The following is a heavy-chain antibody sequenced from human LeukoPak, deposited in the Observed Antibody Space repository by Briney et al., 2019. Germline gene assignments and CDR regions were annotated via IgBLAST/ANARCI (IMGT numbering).Heavy chain of an antibody. D-gene: IGHD2-2*01. CDR1: GFTFSSYW. CDR3: ARSLWGSTSCFDY. J-gene: IGHJ4*02. Sequence: GGSLRLSCAASGFTFSSYWMSWVRQAPGKGLEWVANIKQGGSEKYYVDSVKGRFTISRDNAKNSLYLQMNSLRAEDTAVYCCARSLWGSTSCFDYWGQGTLVTVSS. V-gene: IGHV3-7*01. CDR2: IKQGGSEK.